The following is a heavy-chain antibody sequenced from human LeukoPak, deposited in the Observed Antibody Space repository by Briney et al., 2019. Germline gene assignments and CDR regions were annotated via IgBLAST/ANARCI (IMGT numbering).Heavy chain of an antibody. J-gene: IGHJ5*02. V-gene: IGHV4-34*01. D-gene: IGHD3-16*01. CDR1: GGSFSGYY. Sequence: PSETLSLTCAVYGGSFSGYYWSWIRQPPGKGLEWIGSIYDSGSTYYNPSLKSRVTVSVDTSKNQFSLKLNSVTAADTAVYYCARHYGPWGQGTLVTVSS. CDR3: ARHYGP. CDR2: IYDSGST.